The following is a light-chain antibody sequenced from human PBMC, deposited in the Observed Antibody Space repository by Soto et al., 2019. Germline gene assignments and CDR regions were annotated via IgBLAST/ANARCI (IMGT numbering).Light chain of an antibody. CDR1: SSNIVAGYD. CDR2: GNS. CDR3: QSYDSSLSVYVV. V-gene: IGLV1-40*01. Sequence: QLVLTQPPSVSGAPGQRVTISCTGSSSNIVAGYDVQWYQQPPGSAPKLLIFGNSNRPSGVPDRFSGSKSGTSASLAITGLQAEDEADYYCQSYDSSLSVYVVFGGGTKLTVL. J-gene: IGLJ2*01.